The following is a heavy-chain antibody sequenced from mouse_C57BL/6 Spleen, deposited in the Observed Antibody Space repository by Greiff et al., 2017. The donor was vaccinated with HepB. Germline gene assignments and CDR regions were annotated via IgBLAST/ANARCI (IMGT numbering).Heavy chain of an antibody. D-gene: IGHD2-5*01. V-gene: IGHV2-2*01. Sequence: VQLQESGPGLVQPSQSLSITCTVSGFSLTSYGVHWVRQSPGKGLEWLGVIWSGGSTDYNAAFISRLSISKENSKSQVFFKMNSLQADDTAIYYCARTYYSNYGGFAYWGQGTLVTVSA. CDR1: GFSLTSYG. CDR2: IWSGGST. J-gene: IGHJ3*01. CDR3: ARTYYSNYGGFAY.